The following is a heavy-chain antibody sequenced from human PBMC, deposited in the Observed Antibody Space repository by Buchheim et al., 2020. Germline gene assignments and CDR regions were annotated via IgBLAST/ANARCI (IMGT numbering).Heavy chain of an antibody. J-gene: IGHJ4*02. CDR2: IKQDGSEK. CDR1: GFTFSSYW. CDR3: AAPLRIVVVIAYYFDY. Sequence: EVQLVESGGGLVQPGGSLRLSCAASGFTFSSYWMSWVRQAPGKGLEWVANIKQDGSEKYYVDSVKGRFTISRDNAKNSLYLQMNSLRAEDTAVYYCAAPLRIVVVIAYYFDYWGQGTL. V-gene: IGHV3-7*03. D-gene: IGHD3-22*01.